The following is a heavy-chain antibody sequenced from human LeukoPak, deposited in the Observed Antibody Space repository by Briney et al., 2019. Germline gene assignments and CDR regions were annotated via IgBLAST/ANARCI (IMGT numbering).Heavy chain of an antibody. D-gene: IGHD3-3*01. CDR3: ARVDHVDFPHAFDI. V-gene: IGHV4-59*01. CDR2: IYYSGST. CDR1: GGSISSYY. J-gene: IGHJ3*02. Sequence: SETLSLTCTVSGGSISSYYWSWIRQPPGKGLEWIGYIYYSGSTNYNPSLKSRVTISVDTSKNQFSLKLSSVTAADTAVYYCARVDHVDFPHAFDIWGQGTMVTVSS.